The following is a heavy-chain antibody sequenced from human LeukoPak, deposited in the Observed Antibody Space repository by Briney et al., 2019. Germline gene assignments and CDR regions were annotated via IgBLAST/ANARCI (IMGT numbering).Heavy chain of an antibody. Sequence: GGSLRLSCAASGFTFRVYAMHWVRQTPGKGLEWVAVIWSDENNKHYADSVKGRFTISRDNSKNTVYLQMNSLRVEDTALYYCARDPHLTDFYTDYYYYGMDVWGQGTTVTVSS. J-gene: IGHJ6*02. D-gene: IGHD3-16*01. CDR1: GFTFRVYA. V-gene: IGHV3-33*01. CDR2: IWSDENNK. CDR3: ARDPHLTDFYTDYYYYGMDV.